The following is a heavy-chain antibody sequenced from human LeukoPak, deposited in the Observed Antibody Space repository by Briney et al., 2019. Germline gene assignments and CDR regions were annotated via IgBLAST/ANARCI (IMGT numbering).Heavy chain of an antibody. J-gene: IGHJ4*02. CDR1: GGSFSSGSYY. Sequence: SETLSLTCTVSGGSFSSGSYYWSWIRQPAGKGLEWIGRIYTSGSTNYNPSLKSRLTISVDTSKNQFSLKLSSVTAADTAEYYCARGGGDWGFHQSDYWGQGTLVTVSS. CDR3: ARGGGDWGFHQSDY. D-gene: IGHD2-21*01. V-gene: IGHV4-61*02. CDR2: IYTSGST.